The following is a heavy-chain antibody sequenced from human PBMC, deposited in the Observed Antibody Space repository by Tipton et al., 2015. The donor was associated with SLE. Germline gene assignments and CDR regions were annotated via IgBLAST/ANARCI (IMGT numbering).Heavy chain of an antibody. D-gene: IGHD7-27*01. V-gene: IGHV1-2*06. J-gene: IGHJ4*02. CDR3: ARDRGKLGMDLYY. Sequence: QSGPEVKKPGASVKVSCKASGYTFTGYYMHWVRQAPGQGLEWMGRINPNSGGTNYAQKFQGRVTMTRDTSISTAYMELSRLRSDDTAVYDCARDRGKLGMDLYYWGQGTLVTVSS. CDR2: INPNSGGT. CDR1: GYTFTGYY.